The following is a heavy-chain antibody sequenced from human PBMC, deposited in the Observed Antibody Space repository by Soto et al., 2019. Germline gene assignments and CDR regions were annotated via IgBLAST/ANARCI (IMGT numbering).Heavy chain of an antibody. CDR2: IYHSGST. J-gene: IGHJ6*02. Sequence: SETLSLTCAVSGGSISSSNWWSWVRQPPGKGLEWIGEIYHSGSTNYNPSLKSRVTISVDESKNQFSLKLSSVTAADTAVYYCARVSGSYYYGMDVWGQGTTVTVSS. D-gene: IGHD1-26*01. V-gene: IGHV4-4*02. CDR3: ARVSGSYYYGMDV. CDR1: GGSISSSNW.